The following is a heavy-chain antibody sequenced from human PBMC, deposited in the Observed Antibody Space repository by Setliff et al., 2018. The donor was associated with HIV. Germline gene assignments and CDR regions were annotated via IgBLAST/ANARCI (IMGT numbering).Heavy chain of an antibody. CDR1: DVTPSNYA. CDR3: ATDPGYSSTWYSESFQH. D-gene: IGHD6-13*01. V-gene: IGHV1-69*06. Sequence: SVKVSCKVSDVTPSNYALNWVRQAPGQGLEWMGAIIPVFATANYAQKFQGRLTMTEDTSTDTAYMELSSLRSDDTAMYYCATDPGYSSTWYSESFQHWGQGTVVTVSS. J-gene: IGHJ1*01. CDR2: IIPVFATA.